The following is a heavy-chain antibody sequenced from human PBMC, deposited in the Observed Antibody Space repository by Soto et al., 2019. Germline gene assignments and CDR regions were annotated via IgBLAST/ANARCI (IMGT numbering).Heavy chain of an antibody. CDR1: GGSISSSSYY. CDR2: IYYSGST. J-gene: IGHJ6*02. D-gene: IGHD5-18*01. Sequence: SETLSLTCTVSGGSISSSSYYWGWIRQPPGKGLEWIGSIYYSGSTYYNPSLKSRVTISVDTSKNQFSLKLSSVTAADTAVYYCARHPHSYGYSGLYHGMDVWGQGTTVT. V-gene: IGHV4-39*01. CDR3: ARHPHSYGYSGLYHGMDV.